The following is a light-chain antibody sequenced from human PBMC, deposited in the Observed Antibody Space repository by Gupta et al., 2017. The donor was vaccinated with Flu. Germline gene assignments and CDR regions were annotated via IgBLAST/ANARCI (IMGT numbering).Light chain of an antibody. Sequence: SSVLTQPPSVSVFPGQTATITCSGNKLGDKYASWYQQKAGQPPILILYHDAKRPSGIPERFSGSNSGNTATLTVSETQVVDEADYYCQAWDSSVVVFGGGTKLTVL. V-gene: IGLV3-1*01. CDR2: HDA. CDR3: QAWDSSVVV. CDR1: KLGDKY. J-gene: IGLJ2*01.